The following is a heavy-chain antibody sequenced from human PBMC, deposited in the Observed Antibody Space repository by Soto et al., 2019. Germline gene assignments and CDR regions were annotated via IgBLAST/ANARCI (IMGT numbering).Heavy chain of an antibody. V-gene: IGHV3-53*01. CDR1: GFTVSNNY. Sequence: EVQLVESGGGLIQPGGSLRLSCAVSGFTVSNNYMSWVRQAPGKGLEGVSVIYSGGYTAYGDSVKGRFTISRDNSKNTLCLQMKKLGADASAVDYCGTPPGGGRYWGQGTLVNVSS. D-gene: IGHD3-10*01. CDR2: IYSGGYT. CDR3: GTPPGGGRY. J-gene: IGHJ4*02.